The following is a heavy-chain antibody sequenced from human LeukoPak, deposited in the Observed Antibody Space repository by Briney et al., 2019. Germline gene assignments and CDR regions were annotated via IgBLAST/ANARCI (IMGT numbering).Heavy chain of an antibody. Sequence: PGGSLRLSCAASGFTFSSYGMHWVRQAPGKGLEWVAFISYEGSNKYYTDSVKGRFTISRDNSKKTLDLQMNSLRNEDTAMYFCARGDYYDSSTYYYLPFDYWGQGTQVTVSS. CDR3: ARGDYYDSSTYYYLPFDY. CDR1: GFTFSSYG. D-gene: IGHD3-22*01. V-gene: IGHV3-30*03. J-gene: IGHJ4*02. CDR2: ISYEGSNK.